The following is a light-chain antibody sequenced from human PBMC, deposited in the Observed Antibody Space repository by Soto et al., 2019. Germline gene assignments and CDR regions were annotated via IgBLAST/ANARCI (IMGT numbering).Light chain of an antibody. CDR1: QSVTSNY. J-gene: IGKJ5*01. Sequence: EIVLAQSPGTLSLSPGERATLSCRASQSVTSNYLAWYQQKPGQAPRLLVYGASSRATGISDRFSGGGSGTDFTLTISRLEPEDFAVYYCQHYVSPPITFGQGTRLEIK. CDR3: QHYVSPPIT. V-gene: IGKV3-20*01. CDR2: GAS.